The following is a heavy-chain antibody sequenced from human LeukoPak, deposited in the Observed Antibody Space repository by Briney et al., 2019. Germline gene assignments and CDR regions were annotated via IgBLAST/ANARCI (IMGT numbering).Heavy chain of an antibody. CDR1: GGSISSYY. CDR2: IYYSGST. V-gene: IGHV4-59*05. CDR3: ARHTSSGWTPKRFDY. Sequence: PSETLSLTCTVSGGSISSYYWSWIRQPPGKGLEWIGSIYYSGSTYYNPSLKSRVTIPVDTSKNQFSLKLSSVTAADTAVYYCARHTSSGWTPKRFDYWGQGTLVTVSS. D-gene: IGHD6-19*01. J-gene: IGHJ4*02.